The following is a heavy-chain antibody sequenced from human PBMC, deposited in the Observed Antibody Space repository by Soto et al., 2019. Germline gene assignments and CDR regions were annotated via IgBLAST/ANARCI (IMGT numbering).Heavy chain of an antibody. Sequence: QVQLVQSGAEVKKPGSSVKVSCKASGGTFSNYPISWVRQAPGQGRVWMGGFIPIFGTANYAQKVQGRVTITADESTGTAYMELRSLRSEDTAVYYCARGNHRWLQLWYFDLWGRGTLVTVSS. CDR1: GGTFSNYP. V-gene: IGHV1-69*12. CDR2: FIPIFGTA. D-gene: IGHD5-12*01. J-gene: IGHJ2*01. CDR3: ARGNHRWLQLWYFDL.